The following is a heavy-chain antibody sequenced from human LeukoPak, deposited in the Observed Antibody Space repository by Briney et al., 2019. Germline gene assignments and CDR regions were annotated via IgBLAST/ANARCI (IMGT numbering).Heavy chain of an antibody. CDR3: ARARLPTGIQLLYYFDY. CDR1: GDSISNYY. CDR2: SDYSGST. D-gene: IGHD5-18*01. V-gene: IGHV4-59*01. Sequence: SETLSLTCTVSGDSISNYYWNWIRQPPGKGLEWIGYSDYSGSTNYNPSLKSRVTISVDTPKNQFSLRLSSVTVADTAVYYCARARLPTGIQLLYYFDYWGQGTLVTVSP. J-gene: IGHJ4*02.